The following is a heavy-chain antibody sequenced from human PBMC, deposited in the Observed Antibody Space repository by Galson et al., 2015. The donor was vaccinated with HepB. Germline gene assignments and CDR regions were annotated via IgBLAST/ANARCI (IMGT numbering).Heavy chain of an antibody. Sequence: SLRLSCAASGFAFSDDGMSWIRQAPGKGLEWVSGTSSNGDTTYYADSVRGRFAISRDNSKNTLYLQMNSLRVDDTALYYCATWTALNHWGRGTLVTVSS. CDR2: TSSNGDTT. CDR3: ATWTALNH. V-gene: IGHV3-23*01. D-gene: IGHD3/OR15-3a*01. J-gene: IGHJ5*02. CDR1: GFAFSDDG.